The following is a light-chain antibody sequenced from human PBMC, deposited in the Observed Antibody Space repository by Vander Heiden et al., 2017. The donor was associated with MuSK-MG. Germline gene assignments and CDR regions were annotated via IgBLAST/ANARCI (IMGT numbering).Light chain of an antibody. CDR2: AAS. V-gene: IGKV3-20*01. Sequence: EIVLTQSPGTLSLSPGERATLSCRASQSVTSSYLAWYQQKPGQSPRLLIYAASTRATGIPDRFSGSGSGTDFTLTISRLEPEDFAVYYCQQDGRSPWTFGQGTKVXIK. J-gene: IGKJ1*01. CDR1: QSVTSSY. CDR3: QQDGRSPWT.